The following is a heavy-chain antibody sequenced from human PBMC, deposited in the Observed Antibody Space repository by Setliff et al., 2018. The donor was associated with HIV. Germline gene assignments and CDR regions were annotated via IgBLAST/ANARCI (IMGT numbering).Heavy chain of an antibody. Sequence: PGESLKISCKGSEYSFTSHWIGWVRQMPGKGLEWMGIINPVDSDARYSPSFQGQVTMSVDNSINTAYLQWGSLKASDTAFYYCARHRHTAAGTLDAFDLWGQGTMVTVSS. CDR3: ARHRHTAAGTLDAFDL. D-gene: IGHD6-13*01. CDR1: EYSFTSHW. CDR2: INPVDSDA. J-gene: IGHJ3*01. V-gene: IGHV5-51*01.